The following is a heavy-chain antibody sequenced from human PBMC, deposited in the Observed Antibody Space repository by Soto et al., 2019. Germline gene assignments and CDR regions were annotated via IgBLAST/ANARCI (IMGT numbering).Heavy chain of an antibody. Sequence: SETLSLTCTVSSDSISDNYWSWTRQPPGKGLEWIGYIYHSGSTNYNPSLISRVFMSRHTSKNQFSLRLNSVTAADTAVYYCGRDYYNVLTGYSYFDHWGQGILVTVSS. CDR1: SDSISDNY. CDR2: IYHSGST. D-gene: IGHD3-9*01. J-gene: IGHJ4*02. V-gene: IGHV4-59*01. CDR3: GRDYYNVLTGYSYFDH.